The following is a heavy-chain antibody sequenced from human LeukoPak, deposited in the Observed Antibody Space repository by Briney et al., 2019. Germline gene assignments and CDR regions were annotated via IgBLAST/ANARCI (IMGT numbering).Heavy chain of an antibody. CDR1: GYTFTGYY. D-gene: IGHD3-10*01. J-gene: IGHJ5*02. CDR2: INPNRGGT. V-gene: IGHV1-2*02. Sequence: ASVKVSCKASGYTFTGYYMHWVRQAPGQGLEWMGWINPNRGGTNYAQKFQGRVTMTRDTSIRTAYMELSRLRSDDTAVYYCARDDMVRGVRRFDPWGQGTLVTVSS. CDR3: ARDDMVRGVRRFDP.